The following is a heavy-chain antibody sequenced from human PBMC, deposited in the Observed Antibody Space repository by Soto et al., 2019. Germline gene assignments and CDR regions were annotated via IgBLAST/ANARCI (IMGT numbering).Heavy chain of an antibody. J-gene: IGHJ6*02. V-gene: IGHV1-58*01. CDR3: AAAGTGNYYGMDV. D-gene: IGHD3-10*01. CDR1: GFTFTSSA. Sequence: SVKVSCQASGFTFTSSAVQWVRQARGQRLEWIGWIVVGSGNTNYAQKFQERVTITRDMSTSTAYMELSSLRSEDTAAYYCAAAGTGNYYGMDVWGQGTTVTVSS. CDR2: IVVGSGNT.